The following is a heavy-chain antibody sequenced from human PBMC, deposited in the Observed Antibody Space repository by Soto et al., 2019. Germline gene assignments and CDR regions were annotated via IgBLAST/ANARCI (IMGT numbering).Heavy chain of an antibody. V-gene: IGHV4-59*01. Sequence: SETLSLTCSVSGDSIRNYYWIWIRQPPGKGLEWIGYIYDSGRTNYNPSLKSRVTISVDTSKNQFSLKLSSVTAADTAVYYCARGRKDSSGYLYYFDYWGQGTLVTVSS. CDR2: IYDSGRT. CDR1: GDSIRNYY. J-gene: IGHJ4*01. CDR3: ARGRKDSSGYLYYFDY. D-gene: IGHD3-22*01.